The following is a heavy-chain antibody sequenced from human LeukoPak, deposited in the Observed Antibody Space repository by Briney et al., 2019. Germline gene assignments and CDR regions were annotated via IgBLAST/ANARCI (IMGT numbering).Heavy chain of an antibody. J-gene: IGHJ4*02. CDR1: GYTFTNFG. V-gene: IGHV1-8*02. Sequence: ASVKVSCKASGYTFTNFGFTWARQAPGQGLEWMGWMNPNSGNTGYAQKFQGRVTMTRNTSISTAYMELSSLRSEDTAVYYCARGPMDSDRGDYWGQGTLVTVSS. D-gene: IGHD3/OR15-3a*01. CDR2: MNPNSGNT. CDR3: ARGPMDSDRGDY.